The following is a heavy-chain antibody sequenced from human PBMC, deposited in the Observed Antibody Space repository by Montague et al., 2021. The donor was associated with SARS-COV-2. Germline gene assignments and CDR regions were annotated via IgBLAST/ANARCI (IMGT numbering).Heavy chain of an antibody. CDR1: GFTFSNYG. CDR2: SKNNNGVK. D-gene: IGHD5-24*01. J-gene: IGHJ4*02. Sequence: SLRLSCAASGFTFSNYGMSWVRQAPGKGLEWVAHSKNNNGVKHYADSVRGRFTTSRDISKNTLFLQMNSLTAEDTAIYYCAKSKANDGSDPYFDFWGQGTPVTVSS. V-gene: IGHV3-23*01. CDR3: AKSKANDGSDPYFDF.